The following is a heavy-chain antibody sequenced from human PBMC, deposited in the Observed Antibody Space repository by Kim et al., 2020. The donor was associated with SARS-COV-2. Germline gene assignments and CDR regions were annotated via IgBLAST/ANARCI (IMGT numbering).Heavy chain of an antibody. Sequence: GGSLRLSCAASGFTFSSYGMHWVRQAPGKGLEWVAVIWYDGSNKYYADSVKGRFTISRDNSKNTLYLQMNSLRAEDTAVYYCAREERAAAGIYYYYYGMDVWGQGTTGTVSS. V-gene: IGHV3-33*01. D-gene: IGHD6-13*01. J-gene: IGHJ6*02. CDR3: AREERAAAGIYYYYYGMDV. CDR1: GFTFSSYG. CDR2: IWYDGSNK.